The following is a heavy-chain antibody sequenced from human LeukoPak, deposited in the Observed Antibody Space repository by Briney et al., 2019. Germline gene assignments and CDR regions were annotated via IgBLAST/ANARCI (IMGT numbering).Heavy chain of an antibody. V-gene: IGHV3-23*01. CDR2: FSAAGT. Sequence: PGGSLRLSCVGSGFTFRNYAMNWVRQAPGKGLEWVSGFSAAGTYYADSVKGRFTTSRHDSKNTIYLQMNSLTAEDTGVYDCAKDRVRDNGWDIDYWGQGTLVTVSS. J-gene: IGHJ4*02. D-gene: IGHD6-19*01. CDR1: GFTFRNYA. CDR3: AKDRVRDNGWDIDY.